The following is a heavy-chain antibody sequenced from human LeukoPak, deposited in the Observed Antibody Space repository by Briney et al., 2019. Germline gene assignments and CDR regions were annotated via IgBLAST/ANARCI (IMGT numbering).Heavy chain of an antibody. Sequence: GGSLRLSCTTSGFTFSSYSMNWVRQAPGKGLEWVSSISSSSSYIYYAGSVKGRFTISRDNAKNSLNLQMKSLRAEDTAVYYCVRENEYYDSSGSLDYWGQGTLVTVSS. CDR2: ISSSSSYI. J-gene: IGHJ4*02. D-gene: IGHD3-22*01. CDR3: VRENEYYDSSGSLDY. V-gene: IGHV3-21*01. CDR1: GFTFSSYS.